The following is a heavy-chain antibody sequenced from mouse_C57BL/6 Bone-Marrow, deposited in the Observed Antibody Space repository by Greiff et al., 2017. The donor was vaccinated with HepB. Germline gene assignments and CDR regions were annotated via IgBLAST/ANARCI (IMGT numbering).Heavy chain of an antibody. Sequence: QVQLKQSGPELVKPGASVKISCKASGYAFSSSWMNWVKQRPGKGLEWIGRIYPGDGDTNYYGKFKGKATLTADKSSSTAYMQLSSLTSEDSAVYFCARLDDYDGVYYAMDYWGQGTSVTVSS. D-gene: IGHD2-4*01. CDR2: IYPGDGDT. CDR3: ARLDDYDGVYYAMDY. V-gene: IGHV1-82*01. J-gene: IGHJ4*01. CDR1: GYAFSSSW.